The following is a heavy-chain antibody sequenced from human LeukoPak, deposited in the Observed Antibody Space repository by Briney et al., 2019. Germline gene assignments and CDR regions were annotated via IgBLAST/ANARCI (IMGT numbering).Heavy chain of an antibody. CDR3: VLAPNSNWFDF. CDR2: FHYTGSS. CDR1: GDSISSFY. Sequence: NSSETLSLTCSASGDSISSFYWTWIWQPPGKRLEWIGNFHYTGSSNYNPSLKSRVTLSIDTSRRQFFLKLSSVTAADTAVYYCVLAPNSNWFDFWGQGTLVTVSS. V-gene: IGHV4-59*08. J-gene: IGHJ4*02. D-gene: IGHD2-8*01.